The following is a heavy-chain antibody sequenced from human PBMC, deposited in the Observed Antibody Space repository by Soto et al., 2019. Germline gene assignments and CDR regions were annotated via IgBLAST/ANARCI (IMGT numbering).Heavy chain of an antibody. CDR2: ISYDGSNK. CDR3: ARDSRDAFDI. Sequence: QVQLVESGGGVVQPGRSLRLSCAASGFTFSSYAMHWVRQAPCKGLEWVAVISYDGSNKYYADSVKGRFTISRDNSKNTLYLQMNSLRAEDTAVYYCARDSRDAFDIWGQGTMVTVSS. V-gene: IGHV3-30-3*01. J-gene: IGHJ3*02. CDR1: GFTFSSYA.